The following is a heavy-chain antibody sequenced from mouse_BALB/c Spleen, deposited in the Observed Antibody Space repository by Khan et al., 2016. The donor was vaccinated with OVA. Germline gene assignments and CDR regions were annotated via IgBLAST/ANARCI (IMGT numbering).Heavy chain of an antibody. V-gene: IGHV2-6-1*01. CDR3: ARQPYYHYNIMDY. D-gene: IGHD2-10*01. J-gene: IGHJ4*01. CDR1: GFSLTKYG. CDR2: IWSDGST. Sequence: VELVESGPGLVAPSQSLSITCTISGFSLTKYGVHWVRQPPGKGLEWLVVIWSDGSTTYNSALKSRLTVTKNNSKSQVFLEMNSLQTDDTAMYFCARQPYYHYNIMDYWGQGTSVTVSS.